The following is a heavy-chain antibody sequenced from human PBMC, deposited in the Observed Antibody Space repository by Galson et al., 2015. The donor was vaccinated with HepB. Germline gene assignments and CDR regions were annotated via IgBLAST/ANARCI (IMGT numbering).Heavy chain of an antibody. CDR1: RGSFSSYY. CDR3: ARSLTSAIGGLFY. CDR2: ISYRGST. D-gene: IGHD2-15*01. V-gene: IGHV4-59*01. Sequence: LTCTVSRGSFSSYYWSWIRQPPGKGLEWIGYISYRGSTNYNPSLKSRVTISVDTSKNQFSLNLNSVTPADTAVYYCARSLTSAIGGLFYWGQGTLVTVSS. J-gene: IGHJ4*01.